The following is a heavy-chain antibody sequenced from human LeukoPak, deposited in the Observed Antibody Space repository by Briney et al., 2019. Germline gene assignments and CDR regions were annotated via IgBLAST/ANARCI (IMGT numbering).Heavy chain of an antibody. CDR2: IYSGGST. CDR3: ARDRSSSGWYGDY. CDR1: GFTVSSNY. V-gene: IGHV3-66*01. J-gene: IGHJ4*02. D-gene: IGHD6-19*01. Sequence: PGGSLRLSCAASGFTVSSNYMSWVRQAPGKGLEWVSVIYSGGSTYYADSVEGRFTISRDNAKNSLYLQMNSLRAEDTAVYYCARDRSSSGWYGDYWGQGTLVTVSS.